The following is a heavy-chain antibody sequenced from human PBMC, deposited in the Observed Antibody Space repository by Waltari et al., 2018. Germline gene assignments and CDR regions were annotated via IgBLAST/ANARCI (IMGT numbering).Heavy chain of an antibody. Sequence: EVQLVETGGGLIQPGGSLRLSCAASGFTVSSNYMSWVRQAPGKGLEWVSVIYSGGSTYYADSVKGRFTISRDNSKNTLYLQMNSLRAEDTAVYYCAREAYYGSGRGYYYMDVWGQGTTVTVSS. CDR1: GFTVSSNY. CDR3: AREAYYGSGRGYYYMDV. V-gene: IGHV3-53*02. CDR2: IYSGGST. D-gene: IGHD3-10*01. J-gene: IGHJ6*03.